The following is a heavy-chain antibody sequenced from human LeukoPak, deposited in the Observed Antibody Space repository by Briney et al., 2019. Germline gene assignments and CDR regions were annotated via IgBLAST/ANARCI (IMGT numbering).Heavy chain of an antibody. CDR3: ARDGGWYFPSGMWSLGYYYYMDV. CDR1: GYTFTSYD. V-gene: IGHV1-8*01. D-gene: IGHD6-19*01. CDR2: MNPNSGNT. J-gene: IGHJ6*03. Sequence: GASVKVSCKASGYTFTSYDINWVRQATGQGLEWMGWMNPNSGNTGYAQKFQGRVTMTRNTSISTAYMELSSLRSEDTAVSYCARDGGWYFPSGMWSLGYYYYMDVWGKGTTVTVSS.